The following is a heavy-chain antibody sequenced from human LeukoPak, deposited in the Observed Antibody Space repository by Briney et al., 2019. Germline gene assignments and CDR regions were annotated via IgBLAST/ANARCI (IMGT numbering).Heavy chain of an antibody. J-gene: IGHJ4*02. D-gene: IGHD3/OR15-3a*01. V-gene: IGHV4-39*01. CDR1: GGSISSSKYY. CDR3: ARQTGSGLFILP. Sequence: SETLSLTCTVSGGSISSSKYYWGWIRQPPGKGLEWIGSIHYSGNTYYNASLKSQVSISIDTSKNQFSLRLTSVTAADTAVYYCARQTGSGLFILPGGQGTLVTVSS. CDR2: IHYSGNT.